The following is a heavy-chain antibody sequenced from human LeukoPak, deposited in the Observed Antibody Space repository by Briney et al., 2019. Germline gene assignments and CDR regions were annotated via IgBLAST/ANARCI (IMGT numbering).Heavy chain of an antibody. V-gene: IGHV4-34*01. D-gene: IGHD3-9*01. Sequence: SETLSLTCAVYGGFFSGYYWSWIRQPPGKGLEWIGEINHSGSTNYNPSLKSRVTISVDTSKSQFSLKLSSVTAADTAVYYCAREWILTSYDYWGQGTLATVSS. J-gene: IGHJ4*02. CDR1: GGFFSGYY. CDR2: INHSGST. CDR3: AREWILTSYDY.